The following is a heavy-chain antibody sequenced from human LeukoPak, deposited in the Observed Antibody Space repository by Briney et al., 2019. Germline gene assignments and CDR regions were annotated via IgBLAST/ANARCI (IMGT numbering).Heavy chain of an antibody. V-gene: IGHV1-2*02. CDR1: GYTLTELS. J-gene: IGHJ4*02. CDR2: INPNSGGT. CDR3: ARGWRSSGYHDY. Sequence: GASVKVSCKVSGYTLTELSMHWVRQAPGQGLEWMGWINPNSGGTNYAQKFQGRVTMTRDTSISTAYMELSRLRSDDTAVYYCARGWRSSGYHDYWGQGTLVTVSS. D-gene: IGHD3-22*01.